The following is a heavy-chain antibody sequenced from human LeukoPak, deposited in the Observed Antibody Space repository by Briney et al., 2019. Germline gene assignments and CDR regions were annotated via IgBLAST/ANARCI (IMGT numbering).Heavy chain of an antibody. J-gene: IGHJ4*02. Sequence: GGSLRLSCAASGFTFSNYAMHWVRQAPGKGLEWVATISYDETNKNYADSVRGRFIISRDTSKNTLYLQMNRLRPEDTAVYYCARDERRLSSGWELLRSCFDYWGQGTLVTVSS. D-gene: IGHD1-26*01. CDR2: ISYDETNK. V-gene: IGHV3-30-3*01. CDR3: ARDERRLSSGWELLRSCFDY. CDR1: GFTFSNYA.